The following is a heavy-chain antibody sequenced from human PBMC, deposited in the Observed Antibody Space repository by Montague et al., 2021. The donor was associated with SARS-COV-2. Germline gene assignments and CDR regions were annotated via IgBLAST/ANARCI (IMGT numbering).Heavy chain of an antibody. CDR1: GGSISSGGYY. D-gene: IGHD3-22*01. CDR2: IYYSGST. V-gene: IGHV4-31*03. Sequence: TLSLTCTVSGGSISSGGYYWSWIRQHPGKGLEWIGYIYYSGSTYYXPSLKSRATISVDTSKNQFSLKMSSVTAADTAVYYCARSPEPMIILIITSLNWYFDLWGRGTLVTVSS. J-gene: IGHJ2*01. CDR3: ARSPEPMIILIITSLNWYFDL.